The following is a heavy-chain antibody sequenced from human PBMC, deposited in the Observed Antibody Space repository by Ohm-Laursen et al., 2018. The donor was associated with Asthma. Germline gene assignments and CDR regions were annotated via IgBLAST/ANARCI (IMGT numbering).Heavy chain of an antibody. CDR2: ISSSGSTI. CDR3: ARETHYYYGSGSYDDY. V-gene: IGHV3-11*01. Sequence: SLRLSCAASGFTFSDYYMSWIRQAPGKGLEWVSYISSSGSTIYYADSVKGRFTISRDNAKNSLYLQMNSLRAEDTAVYYCARETHYYYGSGSYDDYWGQGTLVTVSS. J-gene: IGHJ4*02. D-gene: IGHD3-10*01. CDR1: GFTFSDYY.